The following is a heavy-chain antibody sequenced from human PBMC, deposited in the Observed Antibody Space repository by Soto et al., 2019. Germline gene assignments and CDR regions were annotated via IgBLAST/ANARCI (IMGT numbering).Heavy chain of an antibody. D-gene: IGHD3-9*01. CDR2: IYYSGST. CDR1: GGSISSYY. J-gene: IGHJ3*02. CDR3: ARGGYYGIYHLAFDI. Sequence: QVQLQESGPGLVKPSETLSLTCTVSGGSISSYYWSWIRQPPGKGLEWIGYIYYSGSTTYNPSLKSRVTISVDTSKNQFSLKLSSVTAADSAVYYCARGGYYGIYHLAFDIWGQGTMVTVSS. V-gene: IGHV4-59*01.